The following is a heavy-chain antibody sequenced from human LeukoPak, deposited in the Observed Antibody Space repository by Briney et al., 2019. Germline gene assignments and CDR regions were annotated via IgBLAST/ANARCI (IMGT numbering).Heavy chain of an antibody. D-gene: IGHD2-2*01. CDR1: GYTFTSYY. Sequence: ASVKVSCKASGYTFTSYYMHWVRQAPGQGLEWMGIINPSGGSTSYAQKFQGRVTMTRDMSTSTVYMELSSLRSEDTAVYYCARGEDIVVVLAARGGDYWGQGTLVTVSS. CDR2: INPSGGST. CDR3: ARGEDIVVVLAARGGDY. V-gene: IGHV1-46*01. J-gene: IGHJ4*02.